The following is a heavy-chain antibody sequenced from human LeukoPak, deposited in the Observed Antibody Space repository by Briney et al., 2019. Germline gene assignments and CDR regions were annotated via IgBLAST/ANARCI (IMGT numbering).Heavy chain of an antibody. Sequence: GGSLRLSCAASGFSFSTYSMNWVRQAPGKGLQWVSYISSGSSAIYYTDSVKGRFTIARDDAKNSVYLQMNSLRTEDTAVYYCGTGDPRFDYWGQGILVTVSS. CDR2: ISSGSSAI. V-gene: IGHV3-48*01. J-gene: IGHJ4*02. CDR1: GFSFSTYS. D-gene: IGHD7-27*01. CDR3: GTGDPRFDY.